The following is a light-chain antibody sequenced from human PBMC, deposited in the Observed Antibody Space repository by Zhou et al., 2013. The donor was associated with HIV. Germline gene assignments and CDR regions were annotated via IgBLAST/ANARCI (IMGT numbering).Light chain of an antibody. CDR3: MQSIGFPT. CDR1: QSLLHRNGKTY. V-gene: IGKV2D-29*01. CDR2: ELY. J-gene: IGKJ1*01. Sequence: DIVMTQTPLSLSVTPGQPASISCKSSQSLLHRNGKTYLSWFLQKPGQPPQLLVQELYKRFSGVPDRFRGSGSGTDFTLKISRVEAEDVGIYYCMQSIGFPTFGRGDQGGNQT.